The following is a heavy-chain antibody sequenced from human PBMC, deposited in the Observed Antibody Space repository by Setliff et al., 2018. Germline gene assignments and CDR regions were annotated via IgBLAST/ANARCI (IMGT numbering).Heavy chain of an antibody. D-gene: IGHD3-3*01. CDR1: GYTSTGYY. CDR3: ARGRDFWSGYLVY. Sequence: ASVKVSCKASGYTSTGYYMHWVRQAPGQGLEWMGWINPNSGGTNYAQKFQGWVTMTRDTSISTAYMELSRLRSDDTAVYYCARGRDFWSGYLVYWGQGTRGTV. J-gene: IGHJ4*02. V-gene: IGHV1-2*04. CDR2: INPNSGGT.